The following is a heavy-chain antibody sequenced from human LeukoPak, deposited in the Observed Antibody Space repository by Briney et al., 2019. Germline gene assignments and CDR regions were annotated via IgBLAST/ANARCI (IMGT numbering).Heavy chain of an antibody. CDR1: GFTFGDYA. CDR2: IRSKAYGGTT. J-gene: IGHJ6*03. CDR3: RWFGESTYYYYMDV. D-gene: IGHD3-10*01. Sequence: GGSLRLSCTASGFTFGDYAMSWFRQAPGKGLEWVGFIRSKAYGGTTEYAASVKGRFTISRGDSKSIAYLQMNSLKTEDTAVYYCRWFGESTYYYYMDVWGKGTTVTVSS. V-gene: IGHV3-49*03.